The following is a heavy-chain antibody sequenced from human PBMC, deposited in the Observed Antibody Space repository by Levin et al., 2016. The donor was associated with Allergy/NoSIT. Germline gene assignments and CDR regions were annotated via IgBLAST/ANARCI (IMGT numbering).Heavy chain of an antibody. CDR3: AKAQSTSHYYYYGMDV. CDR2: ISGSGGST. D-gene: IGHD2-2*01. J-gene: IGHJ6*02. CDR1: GFTFSSYA. V-gene: IGHV3-23*01. Sequence: GGSLRLSCAASGFTFSSYAMSWVRQAPGKGLEWVSGISGSGGSTYYADSVKGRFTISRDNSKNTLYLQMNSLRAEDTAVYYCAKAQSTSHYYYYGMDVWGQGTTVTVSS.